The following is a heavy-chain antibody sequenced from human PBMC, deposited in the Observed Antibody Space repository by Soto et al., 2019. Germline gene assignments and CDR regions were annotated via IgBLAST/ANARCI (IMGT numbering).Heavy chain of an antibody. CDR3: AKMKDSSSSGGDY. V-gene: IGHV3-23*01. CDR2: ISGRGRST. J-gene: IGHJ4*02. Sequence: EVQLLESGGGLVQPGGSLRLSCAASGFTFSSYAMTWVRQAPGKGLEWVSEISGRGRSTYDADSVTGRFNISKDNSRNTLYLQMNSLRDEDTAIYYCAKMKDSSSSGGDYWGQGILVTVSS. CDR1: GFTFSSYA. D-gene: IGHD6-6*01.